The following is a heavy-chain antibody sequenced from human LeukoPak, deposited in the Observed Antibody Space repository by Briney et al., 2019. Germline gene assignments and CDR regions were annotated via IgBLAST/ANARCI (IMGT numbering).Heavy chain of an antibody. Sequence: GGSLRLSCVASGFTFNNYAMSWVRQAPGKGLEWVSGILQSGGTSYYADSVKGRFTISRDNSKSTLYLQMNSRRVEDTAIYYCVKDAIRGDGYWEFDYWGQGILVTVSS. V-gene: IGHV3-23*01. J-gene: IGHJ4*02. D-gene: IGHD5-24*01. CDR2: ILQSGGTS. CDR3: VKDAIRGDGYWEFDY. CDR1: GFTFNNYA.